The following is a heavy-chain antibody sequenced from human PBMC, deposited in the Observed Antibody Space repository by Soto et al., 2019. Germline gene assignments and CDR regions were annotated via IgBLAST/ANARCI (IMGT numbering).Heavy chain of an antibody. CDR1: GFTFSSYW. CDR3: ARDHRAAADTFDY. CDR2: IKQDGSEK. Sequence: EVQLVESGGGLVQPGGSLRLSCAASGFTFSSYWMSWVRQAPGKGLGWVANIKQDGSEKYYVDSVKGRFTISRDNAKNSLYLQMNSLRAEDTAVYYCARDHRAAADTFDYWGQGTLVTVSS. D-gene: IGHD6-13*01. J-gene: IGHJ4*02. V-gene: IGHV3-7*01.